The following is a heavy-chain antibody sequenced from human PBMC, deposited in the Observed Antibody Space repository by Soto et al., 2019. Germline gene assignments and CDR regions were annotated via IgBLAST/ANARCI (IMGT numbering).Heavy chain of an antibody. J-gene: IGHJ4*02. V-gene: IGHV4-61*01. D-gene: IGHD5-18*01. Sequence: PSETLSLTCTVSGGSVSSGSYYWSWIRQPPGKGLEWIGYIYYSGSTNYNPFLKSRVTISVDTSKNQFSLKVSSVTAADTAVYYCARGGYSYGYYFDYWGQGTLVTVS. CDR2: IYYSGST. CDR3: ARGGYSYGYYFDY. CDR1: GGSVSSGSYY.